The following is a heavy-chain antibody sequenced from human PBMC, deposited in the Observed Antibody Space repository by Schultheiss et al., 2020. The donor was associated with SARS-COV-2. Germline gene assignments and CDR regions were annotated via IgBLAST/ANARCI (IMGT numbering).Heavy chain of an antibody. D-gene: IGHD6-13*01. Sequence: GGSLRLSCAVSGLTFTNAWMNWVRQAPGKGLEWVGRIKTTVEGKTTDYAAPVKGRFTISRDDSKDTLYLQRNSLKSEDTAVYYCAKRSGSSSWYFNARRGTDLQRDEYYFDYWGQGTLVTVAS. J-gene: IGHJ4*02. CDR2: IKTTVEGKTT. V-gene: IGHV3-15*07. CDR3: AKRSGSSSWYFNARRGTDLQRDEYYFDY. CDR1: GLTFTNAW.